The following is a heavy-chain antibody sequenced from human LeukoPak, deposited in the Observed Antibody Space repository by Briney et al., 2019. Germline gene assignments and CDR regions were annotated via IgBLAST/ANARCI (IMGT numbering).Heavy chain of an antibody. CDR3: STTIRGWYGVGDY. CDR1: GGSISSSSYS. Sequence: SETLSLTCTVSGGSISSSSYSWGWIRQPPGKGLEYIGSSSYSGSTYYNPSLKSRVTISVDTSKYQFSLNLNSVTAADTAVYYCSTTIRGWYGVGDYWGQGVLVTVSS. D-gene: IGHD6-19*01. CDR2: SSYSGST. V-gene: IGHV4-39*01. J-gene: IGHJ4*02.